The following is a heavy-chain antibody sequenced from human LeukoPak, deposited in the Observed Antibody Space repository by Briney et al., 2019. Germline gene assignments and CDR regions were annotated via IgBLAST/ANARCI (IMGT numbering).Heavy chain of an antibody. V-gene: IGHV1-2*02. CDR1: GCTFTGYY. CDR2: INPNSGGT. CDR3: ARANYYGSSLA. J-gene: IGHJ4*02. Sequence: ASVKVACKASGCTFTGYYMHWVRQAPGQGLEWMGWINPNSGGTNYAQKFQGRVTMTRDTSISTAYMELSRLRSDDTAVYYCARANYYGSSLAWGQGTLVTVSS. D-gene: IGHD3-10*01.